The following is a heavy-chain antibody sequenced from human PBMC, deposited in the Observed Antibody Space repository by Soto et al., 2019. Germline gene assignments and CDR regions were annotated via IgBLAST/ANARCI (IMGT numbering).Heavy chain of an antibody. CDR3: EEAVAGTRGMDV. CDR2: IIPIFGTA. J-gene: IGHJ6*02. D-gene: IGHD6-19*01. V-gene: IGHV1-69*01. Sequence: QVQLVQSGAEVKKPGSSVKVSCKASGGTFSSYAISWVRQAPGQGLEWMGGIIPIFGTANYAQKFQGRVTITADESTSTAYMELISLRSEDTAVYYCEEAVAGTRGMDVWGQGTTVTVSS. CDR1: GGTFSSYA.